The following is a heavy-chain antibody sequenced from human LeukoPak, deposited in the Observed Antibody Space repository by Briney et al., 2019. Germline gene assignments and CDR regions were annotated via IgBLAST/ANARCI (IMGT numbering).Heavy chain of an antibody. V-gene: IGHV4-39*07. CDR3: ARDRSSYAKGHYDY. Sequence: SDTLSLTCTVSGGSISSNNYYWAWIRQPPGKGLEWIVSIYSSGSASYNPSLKSRVSIVLDTSKKQFSLKVTSVTAADTAVYYCARDRSSYAKGHYDYWGQGTLVTVSS. D-gene: IGHD6-6*01. CDR2: IYSSGSA. CDR1: GGSISSNNYY. J-gene: IGHJ4*01.